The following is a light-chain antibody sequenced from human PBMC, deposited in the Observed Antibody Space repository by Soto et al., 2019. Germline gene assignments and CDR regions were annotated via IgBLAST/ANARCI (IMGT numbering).Light chain of an antibody. J-gene: IGLJ1*01. V-gene: IGLV1-40*01. CDR2: VNS. CDR3: QSYDSSLSAYV. Sequence: QSLLTQPPSLSGAPGQRGTISCTGSSSNIGAGYDVHWYQQLPGTTPKLLIYVNSNRPSGVPDRFSGSKSGTSASLAITGLQAEDDADYYCQSYDSSLSAYVFGTGTKLTVL. CDR1: SSNIGAGYD.